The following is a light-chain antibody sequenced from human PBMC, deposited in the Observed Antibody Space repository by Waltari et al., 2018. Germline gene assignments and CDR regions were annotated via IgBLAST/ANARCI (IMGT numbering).Light chain of an antibody. V-gene: IGKV4-1*01. CDR1: QSVLYISNNKNY. CDR2: WAS. J-gene: IGKJ1*01. Sequence: DIVMTQSPDSLAVSLGERATINCKSSQSVLYISNNKNYLAWYQQKPGQPPKLLIYWASTRESGVPDRFSGSGSGTDFTLTISSLQAEDVAVYYCQQYYNIPWTFGQGTKVEIK. CDR3: QQYYNIPWT.